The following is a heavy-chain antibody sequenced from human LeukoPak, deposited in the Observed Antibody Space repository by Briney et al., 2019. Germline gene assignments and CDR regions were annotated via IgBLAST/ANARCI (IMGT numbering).Heavy chain of an antibody. D-gene: IGHD4-17*01. Sequence: PSETLSLTCTVSGGSTSSNYWSWTRQPPGKDWEWLGYMYYTGSTSYNPSLKSRVTISVDTSKNQFSLKLSTVTAADTAVYYCAKERGYSGDPQDFDYWGQGTLVTVSS. V-gene: IGHV4-59*01. CDR3: AKERGYSGDPQDFDY. CDR1: GGSTSSNY. J-gene: IGHJ4*02. CDR2: MYYTGST.